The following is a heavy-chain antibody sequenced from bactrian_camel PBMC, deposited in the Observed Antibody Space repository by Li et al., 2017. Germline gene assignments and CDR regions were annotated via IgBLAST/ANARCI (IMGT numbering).Heavy chain of an antibody. Sequence: VQLVESGGGSVQAGGSLRLSCGPTTLMYNGYCMGWFRQSPGNERERVATFLFGAGGKSRYADSGKGRFTISQDDAKNTLDLQMNNLKPEDTANYYCAAGGGNGDFCFTGERSMDYWGQGTQVTVS. CDR1: TLMYNGYC. V-gene: IGHV3S42*01. J-gene: IGHJ4*01. D-gene: IGHD3*01. CDR2: LFGAGGKS. CDR3: AAGGGNGDFCFTGERSMDY.